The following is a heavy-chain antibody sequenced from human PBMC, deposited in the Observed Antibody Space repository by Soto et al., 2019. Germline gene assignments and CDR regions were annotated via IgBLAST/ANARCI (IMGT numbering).Heavy chain of an antibody. Sequence: PGGSLRLSCAASGFTFSSYGMHWVRQAPGKGLEWVAVIWYDGSNKYYADSVKGRFTISRDNSKNTLYLQMNSLRAEDTAVYYCARDTEYCSGGSCYYVVDYWGQGTLVTVS. CDR1: GFTFSSYG. CDR2: IWYDGSNK. D-gene: IGHD2-15*01. CDR3: ARDTEYCSGGSCYYVVDY. J-gene: IGHJ4*02. V-gene: IGHV3-33*01.